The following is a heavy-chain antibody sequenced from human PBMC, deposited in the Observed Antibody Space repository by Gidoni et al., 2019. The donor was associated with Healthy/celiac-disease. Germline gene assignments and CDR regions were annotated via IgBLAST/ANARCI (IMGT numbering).Heavy chain of an antibody. Sequence: EVQLVESGGGLGQPGRSLRLSCAASGFTFDDYAMHWVRQAPGKGLEWVSGISWNSDILGYADSVKGRFTISRDNAKNSLYLQMNSLSAEDTALYYCAKGVGARNSPDYWGQGTLVTVSS. V-gene: IGHV3-9*01. CDR1: GFTFDDYA. CDR3: AKGVGARNSPDY. J-gene: IGHJ4*02. CDR2: ISWNSDIL. D-gene: IGHD3-16*01.